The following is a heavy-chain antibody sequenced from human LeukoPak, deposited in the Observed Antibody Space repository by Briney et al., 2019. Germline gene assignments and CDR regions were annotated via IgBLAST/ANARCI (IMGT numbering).Heavy chain of an antibody. CDR1: GGSISSYY. V-gene: IGHV4-59*01. CDR2: IYYSGST. Sequence: SETLSLTCTVSGGSISSYYWSWIRQPPGKGLEWIGYIYYSGSTNYNPSLKSRVAISVDTSKNQFSLKLSSVTAADTAVYYCARGYYDTDVAFDIWGQGTMVTVSS. D-gene: IGHD3-22*01. CDR3: ARGYYDTDVAFDI. J-gene: IGHJ3*02.